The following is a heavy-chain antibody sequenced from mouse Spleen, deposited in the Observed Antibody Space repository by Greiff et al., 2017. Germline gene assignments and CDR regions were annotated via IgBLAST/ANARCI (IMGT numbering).Heavy chain of an antibody. Sequence: EVQLQESGPELVKPGASVKMSCKASGYTFTDYNMHWVKQSHGKSLEWIGYINPNNGGTSYNQKFKGKATLTVNKSSSTAYMELRSLTSEDSAVYYCARSGRYWYFDVWGAGTTVTVSS. V-gene: IGHV1-22*01. CDR2: INPNNGGT. J-gene: IGHJ1*01. D-gene: IGHD3-1*01. CDR3: ARSGRYWYFDV. CDR1: GYTFTDYN.